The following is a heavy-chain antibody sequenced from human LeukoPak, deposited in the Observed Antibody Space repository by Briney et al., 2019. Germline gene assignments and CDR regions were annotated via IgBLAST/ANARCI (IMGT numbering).Heavy chain of an antibody. CDR3: AREGLAYCPPDI. Sequence: PSETLSLTCTVSGGSISSSSYYWGWIRQPPGKGLEWIGSIYYSGSTYYNPSLKSRVTISVDKSKNQFSLKLSSLTAADTAVYYCAREGLAYCPPDIWGQGTMVTVSS. CDR1: GGSISSSSYY. D-gene: IGHD2-21*01. CDR2: IYYSGST. J-gene: IGHJ3*02. V-gene: IGHV4-39*07.